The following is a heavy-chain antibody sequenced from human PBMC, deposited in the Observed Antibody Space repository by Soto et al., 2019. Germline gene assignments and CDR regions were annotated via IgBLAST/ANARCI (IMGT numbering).Heavy chain of an antibody. CDR1: GGTFSSYA. J-gene: IGHJ4*02. Sequence: ASVKVSCKASGGTFSSYAISWVRQAPGQGLEWMGGIIPIFGTANYAQKFQGRVTITADESTSTANMEMSNLRSEDTAVYYCGSKGEDCSGGSCYQTPNYYFDYWGQGTLVTVSS. CDR2: IIPIFGTA. D-gene: IGHD2-15*01. CDR3: GSKGEDCSGGSCYQTPNYYFDY. V-gene: IGHV1-69*13.